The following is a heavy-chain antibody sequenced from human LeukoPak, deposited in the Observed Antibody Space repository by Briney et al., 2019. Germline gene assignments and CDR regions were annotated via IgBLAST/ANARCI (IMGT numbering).Heavy chain of an antibody. CDR1: GYTFSNFA. Sequence: GGSLRLSCVASGYTFSNFAMTWVRQAPGKGLEWVADISGSDGTTHYADSVKGRFTISRDNAKNSLYLQMNSLRAEDTAVYYCARDNGGYSYGLGYWGQGTLVTVSS. D-gene: IGHD5-18*01. J-gene: IGHJ4*02. CDR3: ARDNGGYSYGLGY. CDR2: ISGSDGTT. V-gene: IGHV3-23*01.